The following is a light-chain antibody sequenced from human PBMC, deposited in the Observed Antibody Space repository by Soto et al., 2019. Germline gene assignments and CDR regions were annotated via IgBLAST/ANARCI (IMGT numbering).Light chain of an antibody. J-gene: IGKJ5*01. CDR1: QSFSSSY. V-gene: IGKV3D-20*02. CDR2: GAS. CDR3: QQRSNWPIT. Sequence: VVTQSPATLSVSPGERATLSCRASQSFSSSYLAWYQQTPVQAPRLLIYGASSRPTDIPARFSGSGSGTDLTITISRLEPEDFELYYCQQRSNWPITFAQGTRLEIK.